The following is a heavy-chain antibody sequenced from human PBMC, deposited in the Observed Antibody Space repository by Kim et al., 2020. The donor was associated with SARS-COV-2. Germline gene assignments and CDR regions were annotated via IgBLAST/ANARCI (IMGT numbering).Heavy chain of an antibody. Sequence: ASVKVSCKASGYTFTSYGVSWVRQAPGQGLEWMGWINTYKGSTKFTQKFQGRVSMTTDTSTSTAYMELRSLRSDDTAVYYCTRHAGGLAVTGYLDFWGQGTLITVSS. V-gene: IGHV1-18*01. J-gene: IGHJ4*02. D-gene: IGHD2-21*02. CDR3: TRHAGGLAVTGYLDF. CDR1: GYTFTSYG. CDR2: INTYKGST.